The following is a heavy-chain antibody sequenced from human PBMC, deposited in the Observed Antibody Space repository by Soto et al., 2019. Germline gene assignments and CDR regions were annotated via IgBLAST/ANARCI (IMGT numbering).Heavy chain of an antibody. Sequence: QVKLVQSGAEVKKPGASVKVSCKASGYTFTNYAISWVRQAPGQGLEWMGWISAYNCNTNYAQKLRGRVTMTTETPTRTAYLELGSPSSEDTAVYYGERDSPPVDYWGQGTLVTFSS. V-gene: IGHV1-18*01. J-gene: IGHJ4*02. CDR2: ISAYNCNT. CDR3: ERDSPPVDY. CDR1: GYTFTNYA.